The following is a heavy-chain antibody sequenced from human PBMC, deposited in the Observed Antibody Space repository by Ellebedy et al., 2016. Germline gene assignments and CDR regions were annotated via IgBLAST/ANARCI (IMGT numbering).Heavy chain of an antibody. D-gene: IGHD4-17*01. V-gene: IGHV3-30*03. Sequence: GGSLRLSCAASGFTFSSYGMHWVRQAPGKGLEWVAVISYDGSNKYYADSVKGRFTISRDNSKNTLYLQMNSLRAEDTAVYYCARVGKLRGNDYWGQGTLVTVSS. J-gene: IGHJ4*02. CDR3: ARVGKLRGNDY. CDR1: GFTFSSYG. CDR2: ISYDGSNK.